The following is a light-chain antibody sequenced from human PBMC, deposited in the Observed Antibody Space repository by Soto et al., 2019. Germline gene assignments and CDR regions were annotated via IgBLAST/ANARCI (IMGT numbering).Light chain of an antibody. CDR2: DAS. Sequence: DIQMTQSPSSLSASVGDRVTITCQASQDISNYLNWYQQKPGKAPKLLIYDASNLETGVPSRFSGSGSGTDFTFTISSPLPEDIATYYCQQYDNLPLTFGGGTKEEIK. CDR3: QQYDNLPLT. V-gene: IGKV1-33*01. J-gene: IGKJ4*01. CDR1: QDISNY.